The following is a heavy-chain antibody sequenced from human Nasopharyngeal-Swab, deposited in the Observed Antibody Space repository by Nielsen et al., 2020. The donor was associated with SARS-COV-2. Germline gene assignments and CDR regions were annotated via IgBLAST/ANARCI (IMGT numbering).Heavy chain of an antibody. Sequence: VRQMPGKGLEWVSSISSSSSYIYYADSVKGRFTISRDNAKNSLYLQMNSLRAEDTAVYYCARGWAMIVVVDPYGMDVWGQGTTVTVSS. V-gene: IGHV3-21*01. CDR2: ISSSSSYI. CDR3: ARGWAMIVVVDPYGMDV. D-gene: IGHD3-22*01. J-gene: IGHJ6*02.